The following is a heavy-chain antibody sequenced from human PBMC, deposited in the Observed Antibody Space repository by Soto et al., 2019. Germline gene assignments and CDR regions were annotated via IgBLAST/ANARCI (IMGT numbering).Heavy chain of an antibody. Sequence: QVQLVESGGGVVQPGRSLRLSCAASGFTFSSYGMHWVRQAPGKGLAWVAVISYDGSNKYYADSVKGRFTISRDNSKNTLYLQMNSVRAEDTAVYYCAKELERRSTGWLDYWGQGTLVTVSS. CDR1: GFTFSSYG. J-gene: IGHJ4*02. V-gene: IGHV3-30*18. CDR2: ISYDGSNK. CDR3: AKELERRSTGWLDY. D-gene: IGHD1-1*01.